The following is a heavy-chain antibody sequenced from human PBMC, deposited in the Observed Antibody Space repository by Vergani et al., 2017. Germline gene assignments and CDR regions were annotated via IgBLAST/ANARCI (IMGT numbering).Heavy chain of an antibody. D-gene: IGHD6-13*01. CDR3: ARGRLIAAAGTYYYYYMDV. CDR1: GGSFSGYY. Sequence: QVQLQQWGAGLLKPSETLSLTCAVYGGSFSGYYWSWIRQPPGKGLEWFGEINHSGSTNYNPSLKSRVTISVDTSKNQFSRKLSSVTAADTAVYYCARGRLIAAAGTYYYYYMDVWGKGTTVTVSS. V-gene: IGHV4-34*01. J-gene: IGHJ6*03. CDR2: INHSGST.